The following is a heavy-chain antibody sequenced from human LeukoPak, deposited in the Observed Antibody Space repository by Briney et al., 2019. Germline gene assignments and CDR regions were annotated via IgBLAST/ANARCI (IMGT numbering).Heavy chain of an antibody. CDR2: VNPKSGAT. CDR3: ARAYEYGWFDP. J-gene: IGHJ5*02. V-gene: IGHV1-2*02. Sequence: ASVKVSCKTSGYTFTYYYLHWLRQAPGQGLEWVGWVNPKSGATNYAQRFQGRVTMAWQTSISTGNMELSSLRSDDTAVYYCARAYEYGWFDPWGQGTLVTVSS. CDR1: GYTFTYYY. D-gene: IGHD4/OR15-4a*01.